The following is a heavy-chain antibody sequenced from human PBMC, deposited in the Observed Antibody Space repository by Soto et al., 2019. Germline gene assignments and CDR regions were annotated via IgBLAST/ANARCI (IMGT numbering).Heavy chain of an antibody. CDR3: AGDKGPRDGMDV. V-gene: IGHV4-30-4*01. Sequence: SETLSLTCTVSGGSITSGDYYWSWIRQAPGKGLEWIGYIYYRGSTHYNLSLKSRVTISVDTSQNQFSLKLSSVTAADTAIYYCAGDKGPRDGMDVGGQGTTVTVSS. D-gene: IGHD6-6*01. J-gene: IGHJ6*02. CDR1: GGSITSGDYY. CDR2: IYYRGST.